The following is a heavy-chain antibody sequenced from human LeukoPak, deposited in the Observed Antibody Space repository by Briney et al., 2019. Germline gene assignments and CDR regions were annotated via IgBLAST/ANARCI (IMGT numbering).Heavy chain of an antibody. Sequence: GASVKVSCKASGGTFSSYAISWVRQAPGQGLEWMGGIIPIFGTPNYAQKFQGRVTITADESTSTAYMELSSLRSEDTAVYYCARERITMVRGVIALGHWFDPWGQGTLVTVSS. CDR3: ARERITMVRGVIALGHWFDP. V-gene: IGHV1-69*13. D-gene: IGHD3-10*01. J-gene: IGHJ5*02. CDR1: GGTFSSYA. CDR2: IIPIFGTP.